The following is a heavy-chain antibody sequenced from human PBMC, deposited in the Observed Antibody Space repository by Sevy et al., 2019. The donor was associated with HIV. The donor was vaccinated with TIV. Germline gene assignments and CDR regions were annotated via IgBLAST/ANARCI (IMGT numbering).Heavy chain of an antibody. J-gene: IGHJ6*02. CDR2: IKSKVDGGTT. D-gene: IGHD6-19*01. V-gene: IGHV3-15*01. CDR1: GFTFNNAW. Sequence: GGSLRLSCAASGFTFNNAWMSWVRQAPGKGLEWVGRIKSKVDGGTTDYATPGKGRFTILREDSKNTLYLQMNSLKTVDNAVSYCTTSGSVADPGGIYSNGVDVWGQGTTVTVSS. CDR3: TTSGSVADPGGIYSNGVDV.